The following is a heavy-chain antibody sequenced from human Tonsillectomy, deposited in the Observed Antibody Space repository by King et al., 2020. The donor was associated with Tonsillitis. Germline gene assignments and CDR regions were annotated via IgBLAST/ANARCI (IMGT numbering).Heavy chain of an antibody. CDR1: GGSISSYY. CDR3: ARLNPWDSGSYHTFDY. CDR2: IYYSGST. D-gene: IGHD1-26*01. J-gene: IGHJ4*02. Sequence: QLQESGPGLVKPSETLSLTCTVSGGSISSYYWSWIRQPPGKGLEWIGYIYYSGSTNYNPSLKSRVTISVDTSKNQFSLKLSSVTAADTAVYYCARLNPWDSGSYHTFDYWGQGTLVTVSS. V-gene: IGHV4-59*08.